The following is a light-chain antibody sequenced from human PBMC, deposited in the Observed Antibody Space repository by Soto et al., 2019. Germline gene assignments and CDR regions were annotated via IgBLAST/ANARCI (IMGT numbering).Light chain of an antibody. J-gene: IGLJ2*01. CDR1: SSDVGGYNY. CDR2: DVS. Sequence: QSALTQPASVSGSPGQSITISCTGTSSDVGGYNYVSWYQQHPGKAPKLMIYDVSNRPSGVSNRFSGSKSGNTASLIISGLQAEDEADYYCISYTRSNTLYVVFGGGTKLTVL. CDR3: ISYTRSNTLYVV. V-gene: IGLV2-14*01.